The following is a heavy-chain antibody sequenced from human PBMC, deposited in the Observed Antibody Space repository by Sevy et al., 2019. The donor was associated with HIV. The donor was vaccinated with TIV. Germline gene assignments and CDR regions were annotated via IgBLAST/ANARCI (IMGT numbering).Heavy chain of an antibody. Sequence: GGSLRLSCAASGLTVSSNFMSWVRQAPGKGLEWVSVIYIGGSTYYADSVKGRFTISRDDSKNTLYLQMNSLRAEDTAVYYWARGKHISDYYGSFDYWGQGTLVTVSS. CDR1: GLTVSSNF. V-gene: IGHV3-53*01. D-gene: IGHD3-3*01. J-gene: IGHJ4*02. CDR3: ARGKHISDYYGSFDY. CDR2: IYIGGST.